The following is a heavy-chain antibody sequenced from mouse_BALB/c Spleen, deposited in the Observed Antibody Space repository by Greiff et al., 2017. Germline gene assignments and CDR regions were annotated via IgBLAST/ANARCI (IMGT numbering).Heavy chain of an antibody. CDR1: GFTFSSYG. CDR3: ATLYDGYPYYYAMDY. D-gene: IGHD2-3*01. CDR2: ISSGGSYT. V-gene: IGHV5-6*01. Sequence: EVKLVESGGDLVKPGGSLKLSCAASGFTFSSYGMSWVRQTPDKRLEWVATISSGGSYTYYPDSVKGRFTISRDNAKNTLYLQMSSLKSEDTAMYYCATLYDGYPYYYAMDYWGQGTSVTVSS. J-gene: IGHJ4*01.